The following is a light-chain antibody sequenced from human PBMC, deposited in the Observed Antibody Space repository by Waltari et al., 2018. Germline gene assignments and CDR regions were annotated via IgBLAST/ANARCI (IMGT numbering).Light chain of an antibody. CDR3: QTWGTGIRV. V-gene: IGLV4-69*01. Sequence: QLVLTQSPSASASLGASVKLTCTLSSGHSSYAIAWHQQQPEKGPRYLMKLNSYGSHSKGDGIPDRFAGSSSVAERYLTIASRQSEDEADYYCQTWGTGIRVYGGGTKLTVL. J-gene: IGLJ3*02. CDR2: LNSYGSH. CDR1: SGHSSYA.